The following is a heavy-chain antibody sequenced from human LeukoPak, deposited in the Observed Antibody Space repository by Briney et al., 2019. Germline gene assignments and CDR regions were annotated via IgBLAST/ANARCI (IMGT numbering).Heavy chain of an antibody. V-gene: IGHV4-4*07. D-gene: IGHD2-15*01. CDR2: IYDSGTT. CDR3: ARQSDSGGYFEY. CDR1: GDSINRYL. Sequence: SETLSLTCTVSGDSINRYLWTWIRQPAGRGLGWIGRIYDSGTTNYKPSLKSRVSMSVETPKNQFSLRLSSVTAADTAVYYCARQSDSGGYFEYWGQGIRVTVSS. J-gene: IGHJ4*01.